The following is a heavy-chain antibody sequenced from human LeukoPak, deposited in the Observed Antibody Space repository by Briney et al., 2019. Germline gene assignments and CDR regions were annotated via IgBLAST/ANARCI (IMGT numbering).Heavy chain of an antibody. Sequence: SETLSLTCAVSGGSISSSNWWSWVRRPPGKGLEWIGEIYHSGSTNYNPSLKSRVTISVDKSKNQFSLKLSSVTAADTAVYYCARDRGYYDSSGYSVNFDYWGQGTLVTVSS. V-gene: IGHV4-4*02. D-gene: IGHD3-22*01. CDR1: GGSISSSNW. CDR2: IYHSGST. CDR3: ARDRGYYDSSGYSVNFDY. J-gene: IGHJ4*02.